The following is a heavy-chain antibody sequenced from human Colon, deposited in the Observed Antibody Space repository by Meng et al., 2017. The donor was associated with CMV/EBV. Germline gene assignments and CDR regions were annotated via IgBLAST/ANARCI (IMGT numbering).Heavy chain of an antibody. CDR2: VYPSGFP. CDR3: ARAQYTYGYWIFDY. Sequence: QVQLRVSGPGVVKPSRTLSLPCTVSGASINSYYWAWIRQSAGKGLEWIGRVYPSGFPKYKPSLESRVTMSADTSKNQISLKLTSVTAADTAVYYCARAQYTYGYWIFDYWGQGTLVTVSS. J-gene: IGHJ4*02. V-gene: IGHV4-4*07. D-gene: IGHD5-18*01. CDR1: GASINSYY.